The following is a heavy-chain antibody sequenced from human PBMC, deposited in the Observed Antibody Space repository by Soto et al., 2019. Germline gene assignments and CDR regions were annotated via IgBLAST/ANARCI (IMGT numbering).Heavy chain of an antibody. J-gene: IGHJ6*02. CDR2: LSWNGVTI. D-gene: IGHD3-22*01. Sequence: ESGGDLVQPGRSLRLSCAASGLTFDDYAMHWVRQVPGKGLQWVSGLSWNGVTIGYAASVKGRFTISRDNAKKSLYLQMNGLRPDDTALYYCAASRAYDSSDYSGFHYGMHVWGLGTTVTVS. CDR3: AASRAYDSSDYSGFHYGMHV. V-gene: IGHV3-9*01. CDR1: GLTFDDYA.